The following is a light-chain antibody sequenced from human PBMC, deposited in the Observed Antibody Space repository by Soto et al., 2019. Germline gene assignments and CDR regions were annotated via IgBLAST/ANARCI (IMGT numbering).Light chain of an antibody. V-gene: IGKV3-15*01. CDR3: PQDNYLLIT. Sequence: DIVLTQSPATLAVYPGDTVTLSCRASQSLGGNLAWYQQKPGQAPRLFIFRASSRATGVPARFSGSGSGKEFTLTISSRPSGDFTVYDWPQDNYLLITFGQGARLGIK. J-gene: IGKJ5*01. CDR1: QSLGGN. CDR2: RAS.